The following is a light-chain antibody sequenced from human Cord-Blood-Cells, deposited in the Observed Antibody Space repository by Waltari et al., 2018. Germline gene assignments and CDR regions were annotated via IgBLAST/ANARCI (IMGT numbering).Light chain of an antibody. CDR1: QDISNY. CDR3: QQYDNLPYS. V-gene: IGKV1-33*01. Sequence: DIQTKQYPSSLSASVGDRVTITCQASQDISNYLNWYQQKPGKAPKLLIYDASNLETGVPSRFSGSGSGTDFTFTISSLQPEDIATYYCQQYDNLPYSFGQGTKLEIK. J-gene: IGKJ2*03. CDR2: DAS.